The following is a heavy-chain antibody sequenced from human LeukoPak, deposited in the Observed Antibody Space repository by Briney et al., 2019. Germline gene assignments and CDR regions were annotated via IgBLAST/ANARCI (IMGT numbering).Heavy chain of an antibody. CDR2: IYYSGST. J-gene: IGHJ3*02. Sequence: SETLSLTCTVSGGSISSYYWSWVRQPPGKGLEWIGYIYYSGSTNYNPSLKSRVTISVDTSKNQFSLKLSSVTAADTAVYYCASTKAYYYDSSGYYAFDIWGQGTMVTVSS. CDR1: GGSISSYY. V-gene: IGHV4-59*01. CDR3: ASTKAYYYDSSGYYAFDI. D-gene: IGHD3-22*01.